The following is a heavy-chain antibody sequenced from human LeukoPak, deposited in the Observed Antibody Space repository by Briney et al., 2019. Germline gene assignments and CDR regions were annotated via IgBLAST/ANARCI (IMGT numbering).Heavy chain of an antibody. Sequence: GGSLRLSCAASGFTFSTYSMNWVRQAPGKGLEWISYISSSSSTIYYADSVKGRFTISRDNAKNSLYLQMNSLRAEDTAVYYRARGLGSGSYSWGQGTLVTVSS. J-gene: IGHJ5*02. CDR3: ARGLGSGSYS. CDR2: ISSSSSTI. CDR1: GFTFSTYS. D-gene: IGHD3-10*01. V-gene: IGHV3-48*04.